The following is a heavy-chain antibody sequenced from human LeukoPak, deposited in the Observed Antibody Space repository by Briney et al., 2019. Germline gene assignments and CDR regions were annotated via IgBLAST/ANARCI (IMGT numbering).Heavy chain of an antibody. J-gene: IGHJ6*03. CDR3: ARALRYCSSTSRSLAHYYYYMDV. CDR2: INPNSGGT. CDR1: GYTFTGYY. Sequence: GASVKVSCKASGYTFTGYYMHWVRQAPGQGLEWMGWINPNSGGTNYAQKFQGRVTMTRDTSISTAHMELSRLRSDDTAVYYCARALRYCSSTSRSLAHYYYYMDVWGKGTTVTVSS. V-gene: IGHV1-2*02. D-gene: IGHD2-2*01.